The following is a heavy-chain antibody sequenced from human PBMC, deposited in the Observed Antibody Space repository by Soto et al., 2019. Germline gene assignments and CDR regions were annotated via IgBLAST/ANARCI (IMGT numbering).Heavy chain of an antibody. V-gene: IGHV4-59*01. CDR2: IFNSGSA. J-gene: IGHJ6*03. D-gene: IGHD4-4*01. Sequence: SETLSLTCTVSGGSISSYYWSWIRRPPGKGLDWIGYIFNSGSANYNPSLKTRVTISLDTSMNQFSLKLSSVTAADTAVYYCARVVATSNYFHYYMDVWGKGTTVTVSS. CDR1: GGSISSYY. CDR3: ARVVATSNYFHYYMDV.